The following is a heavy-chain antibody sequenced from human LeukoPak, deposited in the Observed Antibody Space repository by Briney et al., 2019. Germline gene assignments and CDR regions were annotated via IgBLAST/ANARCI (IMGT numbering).Heavy chain of an antibody. D-gene: IGHD3-10*01. Sequence: PGGSLRLSCAVSGFSVSSNYLSWVRQAPGKGLEWVSVIHSGDDTYYADSVKGRFTVSRDNSKNTLYLQMNSLRADDTAVYYCARVWFGDYWGQGTLVTVSS. J-gene: IGHJ4*02. V-gene: IGHV3-66*01. CDR3: ARVWFGDY. CDR1: GFSVSSNY. CDR2: IHSGDDT.